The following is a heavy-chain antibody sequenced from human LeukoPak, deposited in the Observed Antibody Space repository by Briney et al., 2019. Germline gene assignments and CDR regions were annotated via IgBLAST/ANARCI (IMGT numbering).Heavy chain of an antibody. CDR1: GFTVSSNY. CDR2: IYSGGST. V-gene: IGHV3-66*02. J-gene: IGHJ5*02. CDR3: AKGDNRNDMRSPWFDP. D-gene: IGHD5-24*01. Sequence: GGSLRLSCAASGFTVSSNYMSWVRQAPGKGLEWVSIIYSGGSTYYADSVKCRFTISRDNSKNTLYLQMNSLRAEDTAVYYCAKGDNRNDMRSPWFDPWGQGTLVTVSS.